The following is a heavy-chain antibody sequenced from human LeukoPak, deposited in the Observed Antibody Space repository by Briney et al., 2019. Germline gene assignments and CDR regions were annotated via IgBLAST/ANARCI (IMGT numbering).Heavy chain of an antibody. D-gene: IGHD6-13*01. V-gene: IGHV4-38-2*02. CDR2: MYHSGSS. CDR1: GYSVSSGYY. CDR3: ARDIRSSSWYLDY. J-gene: IGHJ4*02. Sequence: SETLSLTCSVSGYSVSSGYYWGWIRQSPGKGLEWIGSMYHSGSSYYNPSLKSRVTISVDTSKNQFSLRLISVTAADTAIYYCARDIRSSSWYLDYWGQGTLVTVSS.